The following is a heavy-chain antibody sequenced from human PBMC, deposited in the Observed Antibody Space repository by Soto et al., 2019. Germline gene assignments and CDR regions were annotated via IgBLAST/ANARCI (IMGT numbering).Heavy chain of an antibody. CDR1: GFTFSSYG. J-gene: IGHJ5*02. CDR3: ATPRTSLQWPPFDP. V-gene: IGHV3-30*03. Sequence: QVKLVESGGGVVQPGRSLRLSCAASGFTFSSYGMHWVRQAPGKGLEWVAVISPDGSNKDYADSVKGRFSISRDNSKNTLYLQMNSLRVEDTALYYCATPRTSLQWPPFDPWGHGTLVTVSS. D-gene: IGHD6-19*01. CDR2: ISPDGSNK.